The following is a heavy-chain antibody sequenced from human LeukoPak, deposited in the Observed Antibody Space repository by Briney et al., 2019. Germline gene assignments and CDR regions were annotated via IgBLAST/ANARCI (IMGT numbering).Heavy chain of an antibody. CDR1: GGSISSSNW. Sequence: PSGTLSLTCAVSGGSISSSNWWSWVRQPPEKGLEWIGEIYHSGSTNYNPSLKSRVTISVDKSKNQFSLKLSSVTAADTAVYYCARVYSTPIVVVPAARYNWFDPWGQGTLVTVSS. J-gene: IGHJ5*02. CDR2: IYHSGST. V-gene: IGHV4-4*02. D-gene: IGHD2-2*01. CDR3: ARVYSTPIVVVPAARYNWFDP.